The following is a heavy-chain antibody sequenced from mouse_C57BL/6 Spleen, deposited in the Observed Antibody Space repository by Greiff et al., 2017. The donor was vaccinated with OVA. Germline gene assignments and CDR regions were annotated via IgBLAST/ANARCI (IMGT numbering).Heavy chain of an antibody. CDR2: IDPSDSYT. J-gene: IGHJ2*01. CDR3: ARRRGIYDYDGGDY. V-gene: IGHV1-50*01. CDR1: GYTFTSYW. Sequence: VQLQQPGAELVKPGASVKLSCKASGYTFTSYWMQWVKQRPGQGLEWIGEIDPSDSYTNYNQKFKGKATLTVDTSSSTAYMQLSSLTSEDSAVYYCARRRGIYDYDGGDYWGQGTTLTVSS. D-gene: IGHD2-4*01.